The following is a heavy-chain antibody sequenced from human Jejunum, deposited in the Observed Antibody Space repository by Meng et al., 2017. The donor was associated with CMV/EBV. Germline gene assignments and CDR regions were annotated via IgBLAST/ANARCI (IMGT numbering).Heavy chain of an antibody. D-gene: IGHD1-14*01. CDR3: ARENYMTQEPL. Sequence: CVAYGFIFSTYEMNWVRQAPGKGLEWVSYISSSGSSIKYADSVRGRFIISRDNAKNSLFLEMNNLGAEDTAFYYCARENYMTQEPLWGQGTLVTVSS. J-gene: IGHJ4*02. CDR2: ISSSGSSI. CDR1: GFIFSTYE. V-gene: IGHV3-48*03.